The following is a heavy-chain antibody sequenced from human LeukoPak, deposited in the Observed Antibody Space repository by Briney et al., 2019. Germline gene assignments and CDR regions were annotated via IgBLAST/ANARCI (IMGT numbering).Heavy chain of an antibody. CDR1: GFTFSSYG. Sequence: PGGTLRLSCAASGFTFSSYGMSWVRQAPGKGLEWVSGINWSGGSTGYADSVKGRFTISRDNAKNTLNLQMNSLRAEDTAVYYCARDLGQYYDTSDNWFDPWGQGTLVTVSS. J-gene: IGHJ5*02. D-gene: IGHD3-22*01. CDR3: ARDLGQYYDTSDNWFDP. V-gene: IGHV3-20*04. CDR2: INWSGGST.